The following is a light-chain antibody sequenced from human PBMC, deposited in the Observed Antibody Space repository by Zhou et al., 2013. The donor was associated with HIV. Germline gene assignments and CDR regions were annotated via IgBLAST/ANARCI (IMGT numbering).Light chain of an antibody. CDR1: QSISVS. V-gene: IGKV3-20*01. J-gene: IGKJ1*01. Sequence: EIVLTQSPATLSLSPGERATLSCRASQSISVSLAWYQQKPGQAPRLLIYGASSRATGIPDRFSGSGSGTDFTLTISRLEPEDFAVYYCQQYGSLPGTFGQGTKVEIK. CDR3: QQYGSLPGT. CDR2: GAS.